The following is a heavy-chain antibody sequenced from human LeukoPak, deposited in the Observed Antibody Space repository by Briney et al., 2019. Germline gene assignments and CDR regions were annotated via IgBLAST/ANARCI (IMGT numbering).Heavy chain of an antibody. J-gene: IGHJ4*02. V-gene: IGHV3-53*01. CDR1: GFTVRSSY. CDR2: IYNDGRT. Sequence: GGSLRLSCAASGFTVRSSYMSWFRQAPGKGLEWASVIYNDGRTYYAASVKGRFIISKDISKNTLYLQMNSLRAEDTAVYYCAKDSAKKYDDYWGQGTLVTVSS. D-gene: IGHD2/OR15-2a*01. CDR3: AKDSAKKYDDY.